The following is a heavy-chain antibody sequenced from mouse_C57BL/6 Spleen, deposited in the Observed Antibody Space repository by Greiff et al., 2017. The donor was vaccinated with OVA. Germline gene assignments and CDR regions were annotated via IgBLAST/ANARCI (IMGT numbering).Heavy chain of an antibody. CDR3: AGLYDGYYGFAY. J-gene: IGHJ3*01. Sequence: EVQLQQSGGGLVQPGGSLKLSCAASGFTFSDYYMYWVRQTPEKRLEWVAYISNGGGSTYYPDTVKGRFTISRDNAKNTLYLQMSRLKSEDTAMYYCAGLYDGYYGFAYWGQGTLVTVSA. V-gene: IGHV5-12*01. CDR1: GFTFSDYY. D-gene: IGHD2-3*01. CDR2: ISNGGGST.